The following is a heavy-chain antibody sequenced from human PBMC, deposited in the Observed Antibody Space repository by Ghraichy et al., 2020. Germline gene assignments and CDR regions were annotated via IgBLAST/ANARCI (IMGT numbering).Heavy chain of an antibody. D-gene: IGHD3-22*01. J-gene: IGHJ4*02. CDR1: GFTFSSYS. CDR2: ISSSSSTI. V-gene: IGHV3-48*04. Sequence: GGSLRLSCAASGFTFSSYSMNWVRQAPGKRLEWVSYISSSSSTIYYADSVKGRFTISRDNAKNSLYLQMNSLRAEDTAVYYCARDGSYYDSSGYQPFDYWGQGTLVTVSS. CDR3: ARDGSYYDSSGYQPFDY.